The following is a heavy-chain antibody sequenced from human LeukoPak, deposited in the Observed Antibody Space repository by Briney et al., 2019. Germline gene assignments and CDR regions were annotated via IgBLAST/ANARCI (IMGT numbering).Heavy chain of an antibody. CDR1: GYTFTGYY. D-gene: IGHD1-20*01. CDR3: ARDKAGITGTTGAFDI. CDR2: INPNSGGT. V-gene: IGHV1-2*02. J-gene: IGHJ3*02. Sequence: ASVKVSCKASGYTFTGYYMHWVRQAPGQGLERMGWINPNSGGTNYAQKFQGRVTMTRDTSISTAYMELSRLRSDDTAVYYCARDKAGITGTTGAFDIWGQGTMVTVSS.